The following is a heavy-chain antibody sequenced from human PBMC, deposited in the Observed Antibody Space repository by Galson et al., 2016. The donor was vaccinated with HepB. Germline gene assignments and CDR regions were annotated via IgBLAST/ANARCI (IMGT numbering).Heavy chain of an antibody. CDR2: ISSRGGTI. CDR3: VREGLHSSSWYGDY. J-gene: IGHJ4*02. D-gene: IGHD6-13*01. Sequence: SLRLSCAASGFTFSDHYMTWVRQAPGRELECVSYISSRGGTIYYADSVKGRFTISRDNAKNSLYLHLNSLRDEDTAIYYCVREGLHSSSWYGDYWGQGTPVTVSS. CDR1: GFTFSDHY. V-gene: IGHV3-11*04.